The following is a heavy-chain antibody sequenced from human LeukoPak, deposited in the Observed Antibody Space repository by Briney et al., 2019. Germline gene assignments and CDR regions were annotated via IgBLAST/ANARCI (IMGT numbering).Heavy chain of an antibody. V-gene: IGHV3-13*01. CDR2: IGTAGDT. D-gene: IGHD3-10*01. CDR3: ARGDYYGSGSYYNA. Sequence: GGSLRLSCAASGFTFSSYDMHWVRQATGKGLEWVSAIGTAGDTYYPGSVKGRFTISRENAKNSLYIQMNRLRAGDTAVYYCARGDYYGSGSYYNAWGQGTLVTVSS. J-gene: IGHJ4*02. CDR1: GFTFSSYD.